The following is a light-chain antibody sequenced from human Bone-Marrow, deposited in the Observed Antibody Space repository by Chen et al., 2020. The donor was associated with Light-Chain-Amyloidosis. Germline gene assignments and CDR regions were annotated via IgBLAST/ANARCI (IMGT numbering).Light chain of an antibody. CDR3: QVWDGLLDHVV. CDR1: KIGIKS. Sequence: SYVLTQPPSVSVAPGETATLTCGGNKIGIKSVHWYHQKPGQAPVLVVYYDTEGPSGIPGGFSGSNSGNTATLTISRVEAGDEADYYCQVWDGLLDHVVFGGGTRLTVL. J-gene: IGLJ2*01. V-gene: IGLV3-21*04. CDR2: YDT.